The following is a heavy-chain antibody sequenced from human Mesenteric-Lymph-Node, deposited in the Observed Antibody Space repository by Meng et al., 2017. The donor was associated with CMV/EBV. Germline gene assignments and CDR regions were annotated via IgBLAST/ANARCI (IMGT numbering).Heavy chain of an antibody. J-gene: IGHJ5*02. CDR3: AKAPTDGPVNNCWFDP. CDR1: GGSVSSDGSY. V-gene: IGHV4-61*08. CDR2: IYYTGST. D-gene: IGHD1-1*01. Sequence: SETLSLTCSVSGGSVSSDGSYWNWIRQAPGKGLEWIGFIYYTGSTHYNSALRGRLTMSLDRSKNQFSLELTSVTAADTAVYYCAKAPTDGPVNNCWFDPWGQGIRVTVSS.